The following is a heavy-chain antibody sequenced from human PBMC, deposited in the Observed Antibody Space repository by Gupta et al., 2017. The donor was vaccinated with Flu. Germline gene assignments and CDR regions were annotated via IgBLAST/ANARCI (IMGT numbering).Heavy chain of an antibody. V-gene: IGHV3-23*01. CDR3: AKDLIGCSSASCSWFDP. D-gene: IGHD2-2*01. CDR2: MSGNGDA. Sequence: GGGLVQPGGSLRLSCIASGFTFSSYAMSWVRRAPGKGLEWVSSMSGNGDAYYTDSVKGRFTISRDNSKNTLYLEMNSLRAEDTAIYYCAKDLIGCSSASCSWFDPWGQGTLVIVSS. J-gene: IGHJ5*02. CDR1: GFTFSSYA.